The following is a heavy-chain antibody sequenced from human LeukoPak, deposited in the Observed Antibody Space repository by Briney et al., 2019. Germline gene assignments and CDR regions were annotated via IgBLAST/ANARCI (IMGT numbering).Heavy chain of an antibody. CDR2: IIPIFGTA. D-gene: IGHD2-2*01. CDR1: GGTFSSYA. V-gene: IGHV1-69*05. CDR3: ARERARYCSSTSCYRLPYYFDY. Sequence: SVKVSCKASGGTFSSYAISWVRQAPGQGLEWMGRIIPIFGTANYAQKFQGRVTITTDESTSTAYIELSSLRSEDTAVYYCARERARYCSSTSCYRLPYYFDYWGQGTLVTVSS. J-gene: IGHJ4*02.